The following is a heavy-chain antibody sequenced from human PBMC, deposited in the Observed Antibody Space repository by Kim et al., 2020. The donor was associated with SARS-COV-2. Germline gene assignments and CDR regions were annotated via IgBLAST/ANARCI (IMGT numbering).Heavy chain of an antibody. CDR3: ARVIAAAPRLDAFDI. V-gene: IGHV3-53*01. Sequence: GGSLRLSCAASGFTVSSNYMSWVRQAPGKGLEWVSVIYSGGSTYYADSVKGRFTISRDNSKNTLYLQMNSLRAEDTAVYYCARVIAAAPRLDAFDIWGQGTMVTVSS. J-gene: IGHJ3*02. CDR2: IYSGGST. CDR1: GFTVSSNY. D-gene: IGHD6-13*01.